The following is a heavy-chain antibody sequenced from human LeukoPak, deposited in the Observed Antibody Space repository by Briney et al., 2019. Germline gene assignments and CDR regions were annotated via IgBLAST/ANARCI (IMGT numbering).Heavy chain of an antibody. CDR3: AKAGQIVATITAFDI. D-gene: IGHD5-12*01. CDR1: GFTFSSHD. J-gene: IGHJ3*02. Sequence: GGSLRLSCAASGFTFSSHDMHWVRQTTGKGLEWVSGIGTAGDPYYLDSVKGRFTISRDNSKNTLYLQMNSLRAEDTAVYYCAKAGQIVATITAFDIWGQGTMVTVSS. CDR2: IGTAGDP. V-gene: IGHV3-13*05.